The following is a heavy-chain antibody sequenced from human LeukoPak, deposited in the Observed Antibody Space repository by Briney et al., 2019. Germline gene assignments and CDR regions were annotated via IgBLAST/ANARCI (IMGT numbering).Heavy chain of an antibody. D-gene: IGHD3-3*01. CDR2: ITGSGGTT. Sequence: GGSLRLSCAASGFTFSSYVMSWVRQAPGKGLEWVSAITGSGGTTYYADFVKGRFTISRDNSKNSLYLQMNSLRAEDTAVYYCARDRAHYDFWSGYLVDYWGQGTLVTVSS. CDR1: GFTFSSYV. V-gene: IGHV3-23*01. CDR3: ARDRAHYDFWSGYLVDY. J-gene: IGHJ4*02.